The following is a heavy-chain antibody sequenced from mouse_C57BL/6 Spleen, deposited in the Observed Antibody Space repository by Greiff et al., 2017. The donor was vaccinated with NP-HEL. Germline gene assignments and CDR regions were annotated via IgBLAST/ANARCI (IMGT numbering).Heavy chain of an antibody. V-gene: IGHV1-4*01. CDR2: INPSSGYT. D-gene: IGHD1-3*01. J-gene: IGHJ3*01. CDR3: ARGGQVSPWFAY. Sequence: QVQLKESGAELARPGASVKMSCKASGYTFTSYTMHWVKQRPGQGLEWIGYINPSSGYTKYNQKFKDKATLTADKSSSTAYMQLSSLTSEDSAVYYCARGGQVSPWFAYWGQGTLVTVSA. CDR1: GYTFTSYT.